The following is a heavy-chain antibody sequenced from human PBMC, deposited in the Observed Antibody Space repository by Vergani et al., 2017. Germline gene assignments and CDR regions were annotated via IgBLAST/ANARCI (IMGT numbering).Heavy chain of an antibody. Sequence: QVQLQESGPGLVKPSQTLSLTCTVSGGSINSHNYYWSWIRQPAGKGLEWIGRIHTSGSTNYIPSLKSRVTMSEDTYKNQFSQNLTSVTAADTAVYCCGRGICRGGSWYKPLFDYWGQGIMVTVSS. CDR2: IHTSGST. CDR3: GRGICRGGSWYKPLFDY. D-gene: IGHD2-15*01. CDR1: GGSINSHNYY. J-gene: IGHJ4*02. V-gene: IGHV4-61*02.